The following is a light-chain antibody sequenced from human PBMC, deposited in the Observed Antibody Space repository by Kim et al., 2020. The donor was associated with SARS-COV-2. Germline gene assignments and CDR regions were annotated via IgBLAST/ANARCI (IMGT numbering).Light chain of an antibody. Sequence: DIVMTQSPATLSVSPGERATLSCRASQSVSSNLAWYQQKPGQAPRLLIYGASTRATGIPARFSGSGSGTEFTLTISSLQSEDFAVYYCQQYINWPMYTFGQGNKLEI. CDR1: QSVSSN. V-gene: IGKV3-15*01. CDR2: GAS. J-gene: IGKJ2*01. CDR3: QQYINWPMYT.